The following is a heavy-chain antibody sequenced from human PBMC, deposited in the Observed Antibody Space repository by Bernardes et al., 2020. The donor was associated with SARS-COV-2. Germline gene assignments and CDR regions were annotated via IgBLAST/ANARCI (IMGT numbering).Heavy chain of an antibody. J-gene: IGHJ4*02. D-gene: IGHD7-27*01. V-gene: IGHV3-23*01. Sequence: GGSLRLSCAASGFSFYKFWMSWVRQAPGKGLEFVASINYSGGGPVYGASVRGRFTVSRDNSKHTLYLQMNSLRADDTAIYYCGKDPNWGSGYWGPGTLVTVSS. CDR2: INYSGGGP. CDR1: GFSFYKFW. CDR3: GKDPNWGSGY.